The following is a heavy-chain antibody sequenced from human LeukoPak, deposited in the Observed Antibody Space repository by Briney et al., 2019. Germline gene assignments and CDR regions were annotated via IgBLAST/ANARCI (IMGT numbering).Heavy chain of an antibody. V-gene: IGHV3-23*01. Sequence: GGSLRLSCAASGFTFSSYAMSWVRQAPGKGLEWVPAISGSGGSTYYADSVKGRFTISRDNSKNTLYLQMNSLRAEDTAVYYCAKLHYGSGSSYSDYWGQGTLVTVSS. CDR2: ISGSGGST. J-gene: IGHJ4*02. CDR3: AKLHYGSGSSYSDY. CDR1: GFTFSSYA. D-gene: IGHD3-10*01.